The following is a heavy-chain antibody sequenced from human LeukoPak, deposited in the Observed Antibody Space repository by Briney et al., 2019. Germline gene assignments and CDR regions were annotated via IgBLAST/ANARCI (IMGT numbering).Heavy chain of an antibody. CDR2: INSDGSST. CDR3: ARVSSGSYFGYYYYYMDV. D-gene: IGHD1-26*01. V-gene: IGHV3-74*01. J-gene: IGHJ6*03. CDR1: GFTFSNYW. Sequence: GGSLRLSCAASGFTFSNYWMHWVRQAPGKGLVWVSRINSDGSSTSYADSVKGRFTISRDNAKNTLYLQMNSLRAKDTAVYYCARVSSGSYFGYYYYYMDVWGKGTTVTVSS.